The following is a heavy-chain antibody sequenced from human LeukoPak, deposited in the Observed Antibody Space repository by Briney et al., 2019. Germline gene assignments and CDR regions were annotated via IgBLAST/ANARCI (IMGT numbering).Heavy chain of an antibody. CDR3: ARGYMTTVTINWFDP. Sequence: SQTLSLTCTVSGGSISSGGYYWSWIRQHPGKGLEWIGYIYYSGSTYYNPSLKSRVTISVDTSKNQFSLKLSSVTAADTAVYYCARGYMTTVTINWFDPWGQGTLVTVSS. CDR1: GGSISSGGYY. V-gene: IGHV4-31*03. D-gene: IGHD4-17*01. J-gene: IGHJ5*02. CDR2: IYYSGST.